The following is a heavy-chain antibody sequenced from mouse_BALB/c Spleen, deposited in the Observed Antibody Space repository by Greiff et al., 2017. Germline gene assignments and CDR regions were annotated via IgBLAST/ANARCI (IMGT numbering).Heavy chain of an antibody. V-gene: IGHV5-9-4*01. D-gene: IGHD1-1*02. CDR1: GFTFSSYA. Sequence: EVKLVESGGGLVKPGGSLKLSCAASGFTFSSYAMSWVRQSPEKRLEWVAEISSGGSYTYYPDTVTGRFTISRDNAKNTLYLEMSSLRSEDTAMYYCATLWSYAMDYWGQGTSVTVSS. CDR3: ATLWSYAMDY. J-gene: IGHJ4*01. CDR2: ISSGGSYT.